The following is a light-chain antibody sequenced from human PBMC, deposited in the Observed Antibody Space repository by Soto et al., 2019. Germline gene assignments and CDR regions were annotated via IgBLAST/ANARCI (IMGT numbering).Light chain of an antibody. CDR1: SSNIRSNT. J-gene: IGLJ2*01. CDR2: NNN. V-gene: IGLV1-44*01. CDR3: AAWDDSLNGVL. Sequence: QSVLTQPPSASGTPGQRVTISCYGSSSNIRSNTVNWYQQLPGTAPKLLIYNNNHRPSGVPDRISGSKSGTTASLAISGLQSGDEADYYCAAWDDSLNGVLFGGGTKLTVL.